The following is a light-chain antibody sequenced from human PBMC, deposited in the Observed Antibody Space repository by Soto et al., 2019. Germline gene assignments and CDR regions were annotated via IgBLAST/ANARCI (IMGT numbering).Light chain of an antibody. Sequence: EIVMTQSPATLSVSPAESATISCRASQSVSSNLAWYQQKPGQAPRLLIYGASTRATGIPARFSGSGSGTEFTLTISSLQSEDFAVYYCQQYNNWPRTFGQGTKVDIK. V-gene: IGKV3-15*01. J-gene: IGKJ1*01. CDR3: QQYNNWPRT. CDR2: GAS. CDR1: QSVSSN.